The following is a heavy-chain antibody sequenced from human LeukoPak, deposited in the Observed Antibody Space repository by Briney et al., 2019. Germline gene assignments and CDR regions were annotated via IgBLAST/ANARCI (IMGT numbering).Heavy chain of an antibody. J-gene: IGHJ4*02. Sequence: GESLKISCRGSGYSFPSYWIVWVRQMSGKGLEWVGITYPGDSETRYSPSWQGQVTISADKSINTAYLQWSSLKASDTAMYYCARVSASSGWLKLDHWGQGTLVTVSS. D-gene: IGHD6-19*01. CDR3: ARVSASSGWLKLDH. V-gene: IGHV5-51*01. CDR1: GYSFPSYW. CDR2: TYPGDSET.